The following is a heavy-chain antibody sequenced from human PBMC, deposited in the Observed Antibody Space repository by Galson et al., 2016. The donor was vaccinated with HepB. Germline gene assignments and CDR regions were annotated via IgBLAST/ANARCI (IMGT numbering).Heavy chain of an antibody. D-gene: IGHD2-8*01. J-gene: IGHJ6*02. CDR2: MSYDGTYK. V-gene: IGHV3-30*03. Sequence: SLRLSCAASGFTFSSHGMHWVRQAPGKGLEWVAVMSYDGTYKYYADSVKGRFTISRDNSKNTLYLQMNSLRTEDTAVYYCARIYCTDGVCYYYYGMDVWGQGTTVTVSS. CDR3: ARIYCTDGVCYYYYGMDV. CDR1: GFTFSSHG.